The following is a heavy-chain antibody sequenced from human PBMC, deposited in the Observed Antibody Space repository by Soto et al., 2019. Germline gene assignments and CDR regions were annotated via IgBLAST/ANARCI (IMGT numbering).Heavy chain of an antibody. CDR1: GGSISSGGYY. CDR2: IYYSGST. CDR3: ARTYYYDSSGYYYKYNWSDP. Sequence: SETLSLTCTVSGGSISSGGYYWSWIRQHPGKGLEWIGYIYYSGSTYYNPSLKSRVTISVDTSKNQFSLKLSSVTAADTAVYYCARTYYYDSSGYYYKYNWSDPWGQGTLVTVSS. J-gene: IGHJ5*02. V-gene: IGHV4-31*03. D-gene: IGHD3-22*01.